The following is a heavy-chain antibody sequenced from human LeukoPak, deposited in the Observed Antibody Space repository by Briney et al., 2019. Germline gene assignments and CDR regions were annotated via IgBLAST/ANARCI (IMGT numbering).Heavy chain of an antibody. CDR2: IKQNGNEK. V-gene: IGHV3-7*01. CDR1: GFTLNRYW. Sequence: GGSLRLSCAGSGFTLNRYWTSWVRQAAGKGLEWVASIKQNGNEKHYVDSVKGRFIISRDNAENSVSLQMNSLRDEDTAIYYCARLLGESTIYDLWGQGTLVIVSS. CDR3: ARLLGESTIYDL. D-gene: IGHD3-16*01. J-gene: IGHJ5*02.